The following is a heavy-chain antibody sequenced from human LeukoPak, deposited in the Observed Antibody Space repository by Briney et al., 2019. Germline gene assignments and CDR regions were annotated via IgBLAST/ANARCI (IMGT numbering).Heavy chain of an antibody. Sequence: SVKVSCKASGGTFSSYAISWVRQAPGQGLEWMGRIIPILGIANYTQKFQGRVTITADKSTSTAYMELSSLRSEDTAVYYCARGAVLLWFGGHAFDIWGQGTMVTVPS. CDR3: ARGAVLLWFGGHAFDI. V-gene: IGHV1-69*04. D-gene: IGHD3-10*01. CDR2: IIPILGIA. CDR1: GGTFSSYA. J-gene: IGHJ3*02.